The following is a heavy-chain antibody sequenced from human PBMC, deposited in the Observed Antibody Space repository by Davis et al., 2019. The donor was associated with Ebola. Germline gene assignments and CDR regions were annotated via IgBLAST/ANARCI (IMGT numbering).Heavy chain of an antibody. CDR2: FFYTGSS. Sequence: GSLRLSCTVSGGSISSSRYYWGWIRQPPGEGLQWIVSFFYTGSSYFNPSLKSRVTASVDTSKNQFSLKLNSVTAADTAVYYCAIQIVGATRVFDYWGQGTLVTVSS. J-gene: IGHJ4*02. D-gene: IGHD1-26*01. CDR1: GGSISSSRYY. CDR3: AIQIVGATRVFDY. V-gene: IGHV4-39*01.